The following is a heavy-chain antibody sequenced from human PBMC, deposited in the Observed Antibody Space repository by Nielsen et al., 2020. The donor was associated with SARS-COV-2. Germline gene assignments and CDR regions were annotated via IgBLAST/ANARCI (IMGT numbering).Heavy chain of an antibody. Sequence: SETLSLTCTVFGGPISSSSYYWAWIRQPPGKGLEWIGSIYYSGTTYYNSSLNSRVSISLDTSKNQFSLKLLSVTAAATAVYYCARQDINMGRGGHGMDVWGQGKTGTVSS. D-gene: IGHD3-10*01. CDR3: ARQDINMGRGGHGMDV. CDR2: IYYSGTT. V-gene: IGHV4-39*01. CDR1: GGPISSSSYY. J-gene: IGHJ6*02.